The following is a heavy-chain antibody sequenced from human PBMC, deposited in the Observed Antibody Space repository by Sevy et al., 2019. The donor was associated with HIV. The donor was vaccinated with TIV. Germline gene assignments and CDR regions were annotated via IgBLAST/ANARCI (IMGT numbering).Heavy chain of an antibody. D-gene: IGHD2-21*02. V-gene: IGHV3-30*04. CDR3: ARGRVTSHYFDY. Sequence: GGSLRLSCADSGFTFIDYAMHWVRQAPGKGLELVAVISDDGSKTYYADSVNGRLTISRDNSKNTLYLQMNRLRADDTAVYYCARGRVTSHYFDYWGQGTLVTVSS. CDR1: GFTFIDYA. J-gene: IGHJ4*02. CDR2: ISDDGSKT.